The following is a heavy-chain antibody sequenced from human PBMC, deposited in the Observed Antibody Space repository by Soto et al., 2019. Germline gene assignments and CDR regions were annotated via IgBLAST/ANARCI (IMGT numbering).Heavy chain of an antibody. Sequence: QVQLVQSGAEVKKPGASVRVSCKASGYSFTNYYIDWVRQAPGQGLEWMGIINPNGGSTSYVQKLHSRATMSRDTSTSTVYKELSSLTAEATAVYYSARAAWTKVSDRFSDVFDVWGQGTLVTVSS. CDR1: GYSFTNYY. CDR2: INPNGGST. J-gene: IGHJ3*01. D-gene: IGHD4-4*01. CDR3: ARAAWTKVSDRFSDVFDV. V-gene: IGHV1-46*03.